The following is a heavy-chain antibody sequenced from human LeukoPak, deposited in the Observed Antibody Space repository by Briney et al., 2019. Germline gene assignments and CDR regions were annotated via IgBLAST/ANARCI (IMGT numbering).Heavy chain of an antibody. V-gene: IGHV4-34*01. J-gene: IGHJ4*02. CDR1: GFTFSSHS. CDR3: ARQTRQQWFLGTYYFDY. CDR2: INHSGST. Sequence: LRLSCAASGFTFSSHSMTWVRQPPGKGLEWIGEINHSGSTNYNPSLKSRVTISVDTSKNQFSLKLSSVTAADTAVYYCARQTRQQWFLGTYYFDYWGQGTLVTVSS. D-gene: IGHD6-19*01.